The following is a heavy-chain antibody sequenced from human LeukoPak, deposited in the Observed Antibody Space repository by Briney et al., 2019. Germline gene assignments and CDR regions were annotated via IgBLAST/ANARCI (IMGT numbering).Heavy chain of an antibody. D-gene: IGHD1-26*01. J-gene: IGHJ4*02. Sequence: SETLSLTCAVYGGSLSNYYWIWIRQPPGKGLEWIGEINHSGRTHYNPSLRSRVTISIDTSKNQFSLKLSSVTAADTAVYYCAIEAIVGAPRGDYWGQGTLVTVSS. CDR2: INHSGRT. V-gene: IGHV4-34*01. CDR3: AIEAIVGAPRGDY. CDR1: GGSLSNYY.